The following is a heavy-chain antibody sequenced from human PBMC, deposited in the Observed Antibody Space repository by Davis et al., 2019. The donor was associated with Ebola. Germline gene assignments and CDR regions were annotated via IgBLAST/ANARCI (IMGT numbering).Heavy chain of an antibody. CDR3: ARKTSSGFDS. V-gene: IGHV4-34*01. Sequence: SETLSLTCTVSGGSISSYYWSWIRQPPGKGLEWIGEINHSGSTNYNPSLKSRVTISVDTSKNQFSLRLTSVTAVDTAVYYCARKTSSGFDSWGQGTLVTVSS. CDR2: INHSGST. CDR1: GGSISSYY. J-gene: IGHJ5*01.